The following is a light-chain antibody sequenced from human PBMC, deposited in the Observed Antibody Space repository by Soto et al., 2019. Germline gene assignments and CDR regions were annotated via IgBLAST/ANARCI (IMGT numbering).Light chain of an antibody. J-gene: IGKJ1*01. CDR3: QQYTTYAWT. V-gene: IGKV1-5*03. Sequence: DIQMTQSPSTVSASVGDRVTITCRASQSLSSWLAWYQQKPGKAPKLLIYRASNLESGVPSRFSGSASRTEFTLTISSLQPDDFATYYCQQYTTYAWTFGQGTRVEVK. CDR1: QSLSSW. CDR2: RAS.